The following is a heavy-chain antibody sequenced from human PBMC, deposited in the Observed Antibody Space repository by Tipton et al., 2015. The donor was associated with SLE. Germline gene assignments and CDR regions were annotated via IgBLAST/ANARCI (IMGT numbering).Heavy chain of an antibody. CDR1: GFDFNIHY. CDR2: IVPDGTEK. Sequence: SLRLSCVASGFDFNIHYMSWVRQAPLKGLEWVAKIVPDGTEKFYADSVAGRLTISRDNPKNTLFLQMNSLTNEDTALYYCVREGGSSSRAGYFDYWGLGTLVTVSS. V-gene: IGHV3-7*01. CDR3: VREGGSSSRAGYFDY. J-gene: IGHJ4*02. D-gene: IGHD6-6*01.